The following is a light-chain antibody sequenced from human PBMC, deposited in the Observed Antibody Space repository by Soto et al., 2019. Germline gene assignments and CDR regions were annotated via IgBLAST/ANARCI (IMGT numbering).Light chain of an antibody. CDR3: QQYINRWT. CDR1: QSISTW. CDR2: KAS. V-gene: IGKV1-5*03. Sequence: DIQMIQSPSTLSASVGDRVTITCRASQSISTWLAWYQQKPGKAPKLLIYKASSLESGVPSRFSGSGSGTEFTLTISSLQPDDFATYYCQQYINRWTFGQGTKVDIK. J-gene: IGKJ1*01.